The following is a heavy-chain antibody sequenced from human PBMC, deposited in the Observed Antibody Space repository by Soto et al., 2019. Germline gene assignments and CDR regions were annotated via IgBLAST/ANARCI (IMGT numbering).Heavy chain of an antibody. V-gene: IGHV3-15*07. Sequence: GGSLRLSCAASGFTFSNAWMNWVRQAPGKGLEWVGRIKSKTDGGTTDYAAPVKGRFTISRDDSKNTLYLQMNSLKTEDTAVYYCTTGIFIVVVTAIEHWGQGTLVTVSS. D-gene: IGHD2-21*02. CDR2: IKSKTDGGTT. CDR1: GFTFSNAW. J-gene: IGHJ4*02. CDR3: TTGIFIVVVTAIEH.